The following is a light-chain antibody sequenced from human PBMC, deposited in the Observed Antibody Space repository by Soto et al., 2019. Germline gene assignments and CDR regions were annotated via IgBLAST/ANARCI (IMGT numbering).Light chain of an antibody. CDR1: SSDVGGYNY. Sequence: QSLLTQPASVSGSPGQSITISCTGTSSDVGGYNYVPWYQQHPGKAPKLMIYEVSNRPSGVSNRFSGSKSGNTASLTISGLQAEDEADYYCSSYTSSSTDGFGTGTKVTVL. J-gene: IGLJ1*01. CDR2: EVS. CDR3: SSYTSSSTDG. V-gene: IGLV2-14*01.